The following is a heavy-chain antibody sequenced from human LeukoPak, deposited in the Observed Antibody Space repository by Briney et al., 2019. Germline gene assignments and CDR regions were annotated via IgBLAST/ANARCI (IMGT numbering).Heavy chain of an antibody. V-gene: IGHV4-39*07. CDR2: NSGNT. Sequence: SETLSLTCTVSGGSISSGSYYWGWVRQSPRKGLEWIGTNSGNTYYNPSLRSRLTISLDTSNNQFSLKLSSVTAADTAVYYCATYTEDYSGPAFAPWGQGTLVIVSS. J-gene: IGHJ5*02. CDR1: GGSISSGSYY. D-gene: IGHD3-16*01. CDR3: ATYTEDYSGPAFAP.